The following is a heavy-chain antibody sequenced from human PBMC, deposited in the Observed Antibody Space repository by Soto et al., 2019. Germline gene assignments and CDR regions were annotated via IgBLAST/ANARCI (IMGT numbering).Heavy chain of an antibody. Sequence: QVQLVQSGAEVKKPGASVKVSCKASGYTFSSYALSWVRQAPGQGLEWMGWISADNGEKNYAPKFQDRVTMTTDTSTSTAYMELKSLRSDDTAVYYCARRLLRYFDWILVPLDYWGQGTLVTVSS. CDR2: ISADNGEK. D-gene: IGHD3-9*01. V-gene: IGHV1-18*01. CDR1: GYTFSSYA. J-gene: IGHJ4*02. CDR3: ARRLLRYFDWILVPLDY.